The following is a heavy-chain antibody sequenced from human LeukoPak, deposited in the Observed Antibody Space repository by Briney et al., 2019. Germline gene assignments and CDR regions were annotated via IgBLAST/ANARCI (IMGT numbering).Heavy chain of an antibody. CDR3: ARVAFGAFDI. D-gene: IGHD3-3*01. CDR1: GFTFSSYA. J-gene: IGHJ3*02. CDR2: ISYDGSNK. V-gene: IGHV3-30-3*01. Sequence: GGSLSLSCAASGFTFSSYAMHWVRQAPGKGLEWVAVISYDGSNKYYADSVKGRFTIPRDNSKNTLYLQMSSLRAEDTAVYYCARVAFGAFDIWGQGTMVTVSS.